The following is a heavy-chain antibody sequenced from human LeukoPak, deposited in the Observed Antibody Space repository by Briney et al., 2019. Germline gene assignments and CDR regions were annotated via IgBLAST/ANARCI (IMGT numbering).Heavy chain of an antibody. CDR1: GFTVSSNY. V-gene: IGHV3-53*01. CDR3: ARDSASGWYHAN. Sequence: GGSLRLSCAASGFTVSSNYMSWVRQAPGKALEWVSVIYSGGTTYHADSVQGRFTISRDNSKNTLYLQMNSLRAEDTAVYYCARDSASGWYHANWGQGTLVTVSS. CDR2: IYSGGTT. D-gene: IGHD6-19*01. J-gene: IGHJ4*02.